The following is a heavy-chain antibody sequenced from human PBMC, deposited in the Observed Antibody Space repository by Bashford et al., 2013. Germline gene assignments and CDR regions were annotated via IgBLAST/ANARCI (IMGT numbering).Heavy chain of an antibody. V-gene: IGHV1-69*06. D-gene: IGHD5-24*01. CDR1: GGTFSSYA. CDR2: IIPIFGTA. CDR3: YLAAREMDTFDY. J-gene: IGHJ4*02. Sequence: SVKVSCKASGGTFSSYAISWVRQAPGQGLEWMGGIIPIFGTANYAQKFQGRVTITADKSTSTAYMELSSLRSEDTAVYYCYLAAREMDTFDYWGQGTLVTVSS.